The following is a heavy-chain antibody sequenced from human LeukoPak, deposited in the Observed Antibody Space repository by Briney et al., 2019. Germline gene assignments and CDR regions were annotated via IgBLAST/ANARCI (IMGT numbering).Heavy chain of an antibody. J-gene: IGHJ6*02. Sequence: SETLSLTCTVSGDSITYYYWSWIRQPPGKRLEWIGYVYHSGGTNYNPSLKSRVTISVDTSKNQFSLKVSAVTAADTAVYYCARTQGYYDFWSGYYKDYYYGMDVWGQGTTVTVSS. D-gene: IGHD3-3*01. CDR3: ARTQGYYDFWSGYYKDYYYGMDV. CDR1: GDSITYYY. CDR2: VYHSGGT. V-gene: IGHV4-59*08.